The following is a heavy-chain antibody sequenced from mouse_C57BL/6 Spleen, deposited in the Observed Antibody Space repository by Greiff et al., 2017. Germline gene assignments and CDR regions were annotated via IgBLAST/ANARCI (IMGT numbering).Heavy chain of an antibody. CDR1: GYTFTDYE. CDR2: IDTETGGT. V-gene: IGHV1-15*01. CDR3: TSYYGSSYWYFDV. J-gene: IGHJ1*03. D-gene: IGHD1-1*01. Sequence: VQLPPSGPELVRPGASFPLSCNASGYTFTDYEMHLVKQTPVHGLEWIGAIDTETGGTGSNQKFKGKAILTADNSSSTAYMELCCLTSEDSAVYYCTSYYGSSYWYFDVWGTGTTVTVSS.